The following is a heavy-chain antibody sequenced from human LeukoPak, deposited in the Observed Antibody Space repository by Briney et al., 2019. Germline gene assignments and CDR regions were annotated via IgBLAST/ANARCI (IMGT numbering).Heavy chain of an antibody. Sequence: SETLSLTCTVSGGCISSYYWSWIRQPAGKGLEWIGRIYSSGTTNYNPSLKSRVTMSVDTSKDQFSLRLSSMTAADTAVYYCARTYKGNSHFDYWGQGTLVTVSS. D-gene: IGHD4-23*01. CDR2: IYSSGTT. V-gene: IGHV4-4*07. J-gene: IGHJ4*02. CDR1: GGCISSYY. CDR3: ARTYKGNSHFDY.